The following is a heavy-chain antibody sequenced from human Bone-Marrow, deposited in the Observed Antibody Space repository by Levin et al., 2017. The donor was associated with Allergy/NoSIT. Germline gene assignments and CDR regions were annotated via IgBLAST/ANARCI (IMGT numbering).Heavy chain of an antibody. Sequence: GGSLRLSCAASGFTFSSYGMHWVRQAPGKGLEWVAVISYDGSNKYYADSVKGRFTISRDNSKNTLYLQMNSLRAEDTAVYYCAKDIVGYCSGGSCSLFDYWGQGTLVTVSS. J-gene: IGHJ4*02. CDR3: AKDIVGYCSGGSCSLFDY. V-gene: IGHV3-30*18. CDR2: ISYDGSNK. CDR1: GFTFSSYG. D-gene: IGHD2-15*01.